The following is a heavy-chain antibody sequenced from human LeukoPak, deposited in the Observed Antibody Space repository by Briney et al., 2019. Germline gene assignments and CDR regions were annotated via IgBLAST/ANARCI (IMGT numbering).Heavy chain of an antibody. V-gene: IGHV3-7*01. J-gene: IGHJ6*03. D-gene: IGHD3-3*01. CDR3: AREGFGVVRYYYYYMDV. Sequence: PGGSLRLSCAASGFTFSSYWMSWVRQAPGKGLEGVANIKQDGSDKYYVDSVKGRFTISRDNAKNSLYLQMNSLRAEDTAVYYCAREGFGVVRYYYYYMDVWGKGTTVTVSS. CDR2: IKQDGSDK. CDR1: GFTFSSYW.